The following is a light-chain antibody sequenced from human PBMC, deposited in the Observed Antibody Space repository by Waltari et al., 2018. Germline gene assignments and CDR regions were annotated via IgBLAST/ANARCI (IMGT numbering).Light chain of an antibody. J-gene: IGLJ2*01. V-gene: IGLV2-14*03. CDR1: SSDIGGTFY. Sequence: QSALTQPASVSGSPGQSITISCTGTSSDIGGTFYVSWYRQYPGYAPTLIIFDVTNRPPGVSVRFSGSKSGNTASLTISGLQADDEADYYCSSYACTTSVFGGGTKVTVL. CDR3: SSYACTTSV. CDR2: DVT.